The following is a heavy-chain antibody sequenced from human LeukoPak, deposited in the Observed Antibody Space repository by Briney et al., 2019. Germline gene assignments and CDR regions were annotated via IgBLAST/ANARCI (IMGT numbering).Heavy chain of an antibody. V-gene: IGHV3-21*01. CDR2: ISSSSSYI. D-gene: IGHD2-2*01. J-gene: IGHJ4*02. CDR3: ASRLGYCSSTSCQKPIDY. Sequence: GGSLRLSCAVSGFTFSSYNMNWVRQAPGKGLEWVSSISSSSSYIYYADSVKGRFTISRDNAKNSLYLQMNSLRAEDTAVYYCASRLGYCSSTSCQKPIDYWGQGTLVTVSS. CDR1: GFTFSSYN.